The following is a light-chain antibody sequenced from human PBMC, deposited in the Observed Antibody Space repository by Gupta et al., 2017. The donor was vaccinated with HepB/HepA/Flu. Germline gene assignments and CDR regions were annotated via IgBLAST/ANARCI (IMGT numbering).Light chain of an antibody. J-gene: IGKJ3*01. CDR1: QRVLYSSNNKNY. CDR2: WAS. V-gene: IGKV4-1*01. Sequence: AVSLGERATISFKSSQRVLYSSNNKNYLAWYQQKPGQPPKLLISWASTRESGVPDRFSGSGSGTDFTLTISSLQAEDVAVYYCQQADSTPITFGHGTKVDIK. CDR3: QQADSTPIT.